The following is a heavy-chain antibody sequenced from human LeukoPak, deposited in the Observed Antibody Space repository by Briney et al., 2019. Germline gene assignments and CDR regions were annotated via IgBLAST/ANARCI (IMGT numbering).Heavy chain of an antibody. CDR2: IIPIFHTT. D-gene: IGHD3-3*01. CDR1: GGTLSNYA. Sequence: SVKVSCKASGGTLSNYAITWVRQAPGQGLEWLGGIIPIFHTTNYAQKFQGRFTIVADESMFTVYLELSSLRSEDTAVYYCARGNYTIFNWFDTWGQGTLVTVSS. J-gene: IGHJ5*02. V-gene: IGHV1-69*13. CDR3: ARGNYTIFNWFDT.